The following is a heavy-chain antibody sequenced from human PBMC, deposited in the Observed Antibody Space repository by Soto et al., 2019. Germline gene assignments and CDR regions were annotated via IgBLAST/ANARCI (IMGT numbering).Heavy chain of an antibody. CDR3: AKDRGYCSGGSCYPLT. J-gene: IGHJ5*02. CDR2: ISGSGGST. CDR1: GFTFSSYA. V-gene: IGHV3-23*01. D-gene: IGHD2-15*01. Sequence: GGSLRLSCAASGFTFSSYAMSWVRQAPGKGLEWVSAISGSGGSTYYADSVKGRFTISRDNSKNTLYLQMNSLRAEDTAVYYCAKDRGYCSGGSCYPLTWGQGTLVTV.